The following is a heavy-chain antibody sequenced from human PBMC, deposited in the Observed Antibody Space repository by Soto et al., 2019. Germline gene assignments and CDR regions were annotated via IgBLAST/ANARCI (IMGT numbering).Heavy chain of an antibody. V-gene: IGHV3-74*01. CDR1: GFTFSSYW. CDR2: INSDGSST. CDR3: ARDHVVSRNRFDP. D-gene: IGHD2-21*01. Sequence: EVQLVESGGGLVQPGGSLRLSCAASGFTFSSYWMHWVRQAPGKGLVWVSRINSDGSSTSYADSVKGRFTISRDNAKNTLYLQMNSLRDEDTAVYYCARDHVVSRNRFDPWGQGTLVTVSS. J-gene: IGHJ5*02.